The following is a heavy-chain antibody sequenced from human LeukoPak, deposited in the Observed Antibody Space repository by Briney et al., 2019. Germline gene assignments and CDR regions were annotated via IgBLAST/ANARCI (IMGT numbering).Heavy chain of an antibody. CDR2: INHSGST. J-gene: IGHJ4*02. V-gene: IGHV4-34*01. CDR3: ARSLGQQLVVDY. D-gene: IGHD6-13*01. Sequence: SETLSLTCAVYGGSFSGYYWSWIRQPPGKGLEWIGEINHSGSTYYNPSLKSRVTISVDTSKNQFSLKLSSVTAADTAVYYCARSLGQQLVVDYWGQGTLVTVSS. CDR1: GGSFSGYY.